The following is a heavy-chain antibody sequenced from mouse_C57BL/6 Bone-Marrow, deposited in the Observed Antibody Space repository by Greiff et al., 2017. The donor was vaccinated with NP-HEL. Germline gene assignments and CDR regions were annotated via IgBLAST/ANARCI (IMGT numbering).Heavy chain of an antibody. CDR2: IWRGGST. Sequence: VKVVESGPGLVQPSPSLSITCTVSGFSLTSYGVHWVRQSPGKGLEWLGVIWRGGSTDYNAAFISRLSISKDNSKSQVFFKMNSLQAADTAIYYCARKGAMDYWGQGTSVTVSS. CDR1: GFSLTSYG. CDR3: ARKGAMDY. J-gene: IGHJ4*01. V-gene: IGHV2-2*01.